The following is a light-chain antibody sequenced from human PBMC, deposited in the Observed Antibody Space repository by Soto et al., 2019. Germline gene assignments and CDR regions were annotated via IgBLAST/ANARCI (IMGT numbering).Light chain of an antibody. CDR1: SSDVGYYNY. CDR2: EVS. Sequence: QSALTQPPFASGSPGQSVTISCTGTSSDVGYYNYVSWYQQHPGRAPTLMIYEVSERPSGVPARFSGPKSGNTAYLTVSGLQAEDEADYYCSSVAGGQFVFGTGTKVTVL. V-gene: IGLV2-8*01. CDR3: SSVAGGQFV. J-gene: IGLJ1*01.